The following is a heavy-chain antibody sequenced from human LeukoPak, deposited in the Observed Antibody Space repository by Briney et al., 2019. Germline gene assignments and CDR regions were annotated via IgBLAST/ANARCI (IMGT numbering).Heavy chain of an antibody. CDR1: GDSFSSYY. CDR3: ARKSLHSSSLGAFDI. CDR2: IFISGNT. V-gene: IGHV4-4*07. J-gene: IGHJ3*02. Sequence: SETLSLTCTVSGDSFSSYYWNWIRQPAGKGLEWIGRIFISGNTDYNPSLKSRVTMSVDTSKDQFSLKLTSVTAADTAMYYCARKSLHSSSLGAFDIWGRGTVVTVSS. D-gene: IGHD3-22*01.